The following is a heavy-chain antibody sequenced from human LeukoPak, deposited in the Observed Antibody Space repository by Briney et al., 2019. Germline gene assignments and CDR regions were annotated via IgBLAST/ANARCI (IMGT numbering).Heavy chain of an antibody. D-gene: IGHD3-9*01. J-gene: IGHJ2*01. CDR1: GYTFTSYY. V-gene: IGHV1-46*01. CDR3: ARTLRYFDWLLYNWYFDL. CDR2: INPSGGST. Sequence: ASVKVSCKASGYTFTSYYMHWVRQAPGQGLEWMGIINPSGGSTSYAQKFQGRVTMTRDTSTSTVYMELSSLRSEDTAVYYCARTLRYFDWLLYNWYFDLWGRGTLVTVSS.